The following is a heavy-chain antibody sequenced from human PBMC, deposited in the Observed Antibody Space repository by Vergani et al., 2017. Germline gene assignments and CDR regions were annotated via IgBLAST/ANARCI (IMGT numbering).Heavy chain of an antibody. V-gene: IGHV3-23*01. CDR3: ARSVVPAATPLGY. J-gene: IGHJ4*02. CDR2: ISGSGGST. CDR1: GFTFSSYA. D-gene: IGHD2-2*01. Sequence: EGQLLESGGGLVQPGGSLRLSCAASGFTFSSYAMSWVRQAPGKGLEWVSAISGSGGSTYYADSVKGRFTISRDKSKNTLYQQINSLRAEDTAVYYWARSVVPAATPLGYWGQGTLVTVSS.